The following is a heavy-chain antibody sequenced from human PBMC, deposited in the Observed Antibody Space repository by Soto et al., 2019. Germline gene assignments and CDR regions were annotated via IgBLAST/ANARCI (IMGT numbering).Heavy chain of an antibody. J-gene: IGHJ4*02. CDR3: AKGAKRFLEWFPEVAEFDY. V-gene: IGHV3-23*01. D-gene: IGHD3-3*01. Sequence: EVQLLASGGGLVQPGGSLRLSCAASGFTFSSYAMSWVRQAPGKGLEWVSAISGSGGSTYYADSVKGRFTISRDNSKNTLYLQMNSLRAQDTAVYYCAKGAKRFLEWFPEVAEFDYWGQGTLVTVSS. CDR1: GFTFSSYA. CDR2: ISGSGGST.